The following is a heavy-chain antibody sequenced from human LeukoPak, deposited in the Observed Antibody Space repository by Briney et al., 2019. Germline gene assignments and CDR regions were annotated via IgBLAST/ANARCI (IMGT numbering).Heavy chain of an antibody. CDR3: AKKAYDSSGYYWYYFDY. Sequence: PGGSLRLSCAASGFTFDDYAMHWVRQAPGKGLEWVSGIRWNSGSIGYADSVKGRFTISRDNAKNSLYLQMNSLRAEDTALYYCAKKAYDSSGYYWYYFDYWGQGTLVTVSS. CDR1: GFTFDDYA. V-gene: IGHV3-9*01. CDR2: IRWNSGSI. D-gene: IGHD3-22*01. J-gene: IGHJ4*02.